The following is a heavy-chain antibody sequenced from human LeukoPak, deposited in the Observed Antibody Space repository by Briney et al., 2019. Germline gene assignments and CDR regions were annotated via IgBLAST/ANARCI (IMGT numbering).Heavy chain of an antibody. J-gene: IGHJ5*02. Sequence: SETLSLTCTVSGGSISSRSYYWGWIRQPPGKGLEWIGSIHYSGTTYYNPSLDSRVTILVDTSKNQFSLKLSSVTAADTAVYYCARDPRRIVLMVYAPNWFDPWGQGTLVTVSS. CDR2: IHYSGTT. V-gene: IGHV4-39*07. CDR1: GGSISSRSYY. CDR3: ARDPRRIVLMVYAPNWFDP. D-gene: IGHD2-8*01.